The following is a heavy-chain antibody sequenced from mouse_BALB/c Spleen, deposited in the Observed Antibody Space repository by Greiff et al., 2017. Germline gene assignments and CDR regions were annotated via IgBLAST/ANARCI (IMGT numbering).Heavy chain of an antibody. CDR3: AREGMRTTDYYAMDY. CDR1: GFTFSSFG. J-gene: IGHJ4*01. D-gene: IGHD2-12*01. V-gene: IGHV5-17*02. Sequence: EVQRVESGGGLVQPGGSRKLSCAASGFTFSSFGMHWVRQAPEKGLEWVAYISSGSSTIYYADTVKGRFTISRDNPKNTLFLQMTSLRSEDTAMYYCAREGMRTTDYYAMDYWGQGTAVTVSS. CDR2: ISSGSSTI.